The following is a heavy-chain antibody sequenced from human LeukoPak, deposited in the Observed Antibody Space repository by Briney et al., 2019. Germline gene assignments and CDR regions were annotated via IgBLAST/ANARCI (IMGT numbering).Heavy chain of an antibody. CDR2: INQDGSEK. CDR1: GFTFSRYW. V-gene: IGHV3-7*01. J-gene: IGHJ4*02. D-gene: IGHD2-21*01. CDR3: VRDYDVIGETN. Sequence: GGSLRLSCAVSGFTFSRYWMNWARQAPGKGLEWVANINQDGSEKYYVDSVKGRFTISRDNAKNSLYLQMNSLRAEDTAVYYCVRDYDVIGETNWGQGTLVTVSS.